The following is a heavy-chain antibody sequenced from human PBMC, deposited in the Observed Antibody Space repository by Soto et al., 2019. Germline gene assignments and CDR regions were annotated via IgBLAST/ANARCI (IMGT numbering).Heavy chain of an antibody. CDR1: GYSFTAYG. Sequence: VASEVSCKTSGYSFTAYGISWVRQAPGQGLEWMGWISCYNGKTKYAQKVQGRVTMTTDTSTSTAYMEVRSLRSDDTAIYYCARDAPPPELRFLEWHNYDYNGMDVWGQGTTVTSP. CDR2: ISCYNGKT. V-gene: IGHV1-18*01. D-gene: IGHD3-3*01. CDR3: ARDAPPPELRFLEWHNYDYNGMDV. J-gene: IGHJ6*02.